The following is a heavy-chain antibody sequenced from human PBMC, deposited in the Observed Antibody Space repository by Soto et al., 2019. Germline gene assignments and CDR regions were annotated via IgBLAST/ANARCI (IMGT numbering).Heavy chain of an antibody. D-gene: IGHD6-19*01. CDR3: AKDRSGWFGAFDI. CDR2: ISYDGNNG. V-gene: IGHV3-30*18. Sequence: QVQLVQSGGGVVQPGRSLRLSCAASGFTFSGYGMHWVRQAPGKGLEWVAVISYDGNNGYYADSVKGRFTISRDNSKNTLYLQMNSLRAEDRAVYYCAKDRSGWFGAFDIWGQGTVVIVSS. CDR1: GFTFSGYG. J-gene: IGHJ3*02.